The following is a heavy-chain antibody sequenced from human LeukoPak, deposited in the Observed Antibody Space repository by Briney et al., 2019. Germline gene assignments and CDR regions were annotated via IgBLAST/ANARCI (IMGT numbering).Heavy chain of an antibody. J-gene: IGHJ3*02. Sequence: ASVKVSCTASGYTFTSYDINWVRQATGQGLEWMGWMNPNSGNTGYAQKFQGRVTMTRNTSISTAYMELSSLRSEDTAVYYCARPGVYDFWSGYASRLAFDIWGQGTMVTVSS. CDR2: MNPNSGNT. CDR1: GYTFTSYD. V-gene: IGHV1-8*01. D-gene: IGHD3-3*01. CDR3: ARPGVYDFWSGYASRLAFDI.